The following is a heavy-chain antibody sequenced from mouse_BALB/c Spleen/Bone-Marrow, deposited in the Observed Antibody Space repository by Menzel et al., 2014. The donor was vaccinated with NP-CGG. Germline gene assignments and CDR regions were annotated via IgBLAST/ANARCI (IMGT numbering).Heavy chain of an antibody. CDR1: GFNIKDTY. J-gene: IGHJ2*01. Sequence: EVHLVESGAELVKPGASVKLSCTASGFNIKDTYMHWVKQRPEQGLEWIGRIDPANGNTKYDPKFQGKATITADTSSNTAYLQLSSLTSEDTAVYYCARFPYDYGGGDYWGQGTTLTVSS. D-gene: IGHD2-4*01. V-gene: IGHV14-3*02. CDR2: IDPANGNT. CDR3: ARFPYDYGGGDY.